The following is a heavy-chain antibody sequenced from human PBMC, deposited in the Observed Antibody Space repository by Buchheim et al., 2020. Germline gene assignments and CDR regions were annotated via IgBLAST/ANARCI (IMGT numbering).Heavy chain of an antibody. V-gene: IGHV2-5*02. J-gene: IGHJ5*02. D-gene: IGHD2-2*01. CDR3: AHSTYCSSTSCYRAWFDP. CDR1: GFSLSTSGVG. CDR2: IYWDDDR. Sequence: QITLKESGPTLVKPTQTLTLTCTFSGFSLSTSGVGVGWIRQPPGKALEWLALIYWDDDRRYSPSLKSRLTITKDTPKNQVVLTMTNMDPVDTATYYCAHSTYCSSTSCYRAWFDPWGQGTL.